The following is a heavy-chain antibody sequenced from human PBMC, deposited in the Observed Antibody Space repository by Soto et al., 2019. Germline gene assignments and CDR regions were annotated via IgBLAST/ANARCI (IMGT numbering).Heavy chain of an antibody. D-gene: IGHD3-16*01. CDR3: ARTISPFGAEFDY. J-gene: IGHJ4*02. CDR1: GLTFSSYA. Sequence: GGSLRLSCAASGLTFSSYAMHWVRQAPGKGLEWVAVISYDGSNKYYADSVKGRFTISRDNSKNTLYLQMNSLRAEDTAVYYCARTISPFGAEFDYWGQGTLVTVSS. CDR2: ISYDGSNK. V-gene: IGHV3-30-3*01.